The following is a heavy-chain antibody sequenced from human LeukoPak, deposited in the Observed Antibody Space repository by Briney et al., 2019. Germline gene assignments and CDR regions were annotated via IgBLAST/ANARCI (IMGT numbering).Heavy chain of an antibody. CDR2: ISGSNDNT. J-gene: IGHJ4*02. V-gene: IGHV3-23*01. CDR1: GFTFNNYA. CDR3: ATSLGYCSGGSCPPSY. Sequence: GGSLRLSCAASGFTFNNYAMSWVRQAPGKGLEWVSTISGSNDNTYYADSVKGRFTISRDNSKNTLYLQMNSLRAEDTAVYYCATSLGYCSGGSCPPSYWGQGSLVTVSS. D-gene: IGHD2-15*01.